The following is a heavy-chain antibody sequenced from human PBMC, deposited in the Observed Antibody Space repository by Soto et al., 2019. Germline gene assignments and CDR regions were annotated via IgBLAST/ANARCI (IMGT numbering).Heavy chain of an antibody. CDR2: INPSSST. CDR1: GYSFTSYY. Sequence: GASVKVSCKASGYSFTSYYIHWVRQAPGQGLEWMGIINPSSSTTYAQKFQGRVTMNRDTSTSTVYMELSRLRSDDTAFYYCARLGGYYQSLDTWGQGTLVTVSS. J-gene: IGHJ5*02. V-gene: IGHV1-46*01. D-gene: IGHD3-22*01. CDR3: ARLGGYYQSLDT.